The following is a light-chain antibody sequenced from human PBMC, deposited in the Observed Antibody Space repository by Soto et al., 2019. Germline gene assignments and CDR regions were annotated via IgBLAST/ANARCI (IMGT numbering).Light chain of an antibody. V-gene: IGKV3-20*01. J-gene: IGKJ1*01. CDR1: QSVTSTY. CDR2: GAS. Sequence: EIVLTQSPATLSLSPGERATLSCRASQSVTSTYLAWWQQKPGQAPRLLIYGASRRATGIPDRFSGSGSGTDFTLTISRLEPEDFAVYFCQQYGSSPTTFGQGTKVDIK. CDR3: QQYGSSPTT.